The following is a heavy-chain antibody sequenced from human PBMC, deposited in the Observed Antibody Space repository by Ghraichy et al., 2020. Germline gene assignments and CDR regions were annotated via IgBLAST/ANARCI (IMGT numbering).Heavy chain of an antibody. CDR2: IYWNDDK. J-gene: IGHJ3*02. V-gene: IGHV2-5*01. Sequence: SGPTLVKPTQTLTLTCTFSGFSLSTSGVGVGWIRQPPGKALEWLALIYWNDDKRYSPSLKSRLTITKDTSKNQVVLTMTNMDPVDTATYYCAHLTDDYDYVWGSYRYIAFDIWGQGTMVTVSS. CDR1: GFSLSTSGVG. D-gene: IGHD3-16*02. CDR3: AHLTDDYDYVWGSYRYIAFDI.